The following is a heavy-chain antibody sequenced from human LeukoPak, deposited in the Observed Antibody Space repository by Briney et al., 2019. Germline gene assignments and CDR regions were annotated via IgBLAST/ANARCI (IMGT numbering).Heavy chain of an antibody. CDR3: ASTYCSSTSCYKDFDY. D-gene: IGHD2-2*01. CDR1: GGSFSGYY. V-gene: IGHV4-34*01. Sequence: PSETLSLTCAVYGGSFSGYYWSWFRQPPGKGLEWIGEINHSGSTNYNPSLKSRVTISVDTSKNQFSLKLSSVTAADTAVYYCASTYCSSTSCYKDFDYWGQGTLVTVSS. J-gene: IGHJ4*02. CDR2: INHSGST.